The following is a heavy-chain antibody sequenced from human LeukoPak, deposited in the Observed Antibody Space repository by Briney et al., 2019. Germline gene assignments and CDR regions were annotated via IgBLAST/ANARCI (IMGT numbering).Heavy chain of an antibody. D-gene: IGHD2-2*01. V-gene: IGHV3-74*01. CDR2: INPGGSSI. Sequence: GRSLRLSCAASGFTFSSYWMHWVRQVPGKGLVWVARINPGGSSITYADSVKGRFTISRDNSKNTLYLQMNSLRAEDPAVYYCAKADIYCSSTSCVYFDYWGQGTLVTVSS. J-gene: IGHJ4*02. CDR1: GFTFSSYW. CDR3: AKADIYCSSTSCVYFDY.